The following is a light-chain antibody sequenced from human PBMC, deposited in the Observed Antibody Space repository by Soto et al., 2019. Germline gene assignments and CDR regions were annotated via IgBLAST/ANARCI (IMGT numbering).Light chain of an antibody. CDR1: SSDVGGYNY. CDR3: SSYTRSSTLYYV. Sequence: QSALTQPASVSGSPGQSITISCTGTSSDVGGYNYVSWYQQHPDKAPKLMIYDVSNRPSGVSNRFSGSKSGNTASLTISGLQAEDDADYFCSSYTRSSTLYYVFGTWPKVTVL. J-gene: IGLJ1*01. V-gene: IGLV2-14*01. CDR2: DVS.